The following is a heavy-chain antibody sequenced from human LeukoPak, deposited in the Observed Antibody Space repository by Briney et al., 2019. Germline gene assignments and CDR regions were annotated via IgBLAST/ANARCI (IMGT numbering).Heavy chain of an antibody. CDR2: IGTAGDT. Sequence: GGSLRLSCAASGFTFSSYDMHWVRQATGKGLEWVSAIGTAGDTYYPGSVKGRFTISRENAKNSLYLQMNSLRAGDTAVYYCARDSGSGDYFGYWGQGTLVTVSS. D-gene: IGHD3-10*01. J-gene: IGHJ4*02. V-gene: IGHV3-13*01. CDR1: GFTFSSYD. CDR3: ARDSGSGDYFGY.